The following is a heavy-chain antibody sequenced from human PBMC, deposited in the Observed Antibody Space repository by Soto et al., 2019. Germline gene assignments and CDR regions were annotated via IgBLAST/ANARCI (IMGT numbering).Heavy chain of an antibody. V-gene: IGHV4-59*01. J-gene: IGHJ3*02. D-gene: IGHD2-15*01. CDR2: IYYSGST. CDR3: ARLNCSGGSCYGRAFDI. Sequence: SETLSLTCTVSGGSISSYYWSWIRQPPGKGLEWIGYIYYSGSTNYNPSLKSRVTISVDTSKNQFSLKLSSVTAADTAVYYCARLNCSGGSCYGRAFDIWGHGTMVTVSS. CDR1: GGSISSYY.